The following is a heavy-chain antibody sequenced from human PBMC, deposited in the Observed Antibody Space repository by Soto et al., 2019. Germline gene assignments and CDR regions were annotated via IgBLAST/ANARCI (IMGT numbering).Heavy chain of an antibody. CDR1: GGTFSSYA. CDR2: IIPIFGTA. V-gene: IGHV1-69*06. D-gene: IGHD5-18*01. J-gene: IGHJ6*02. CDR3: ARDAVRIQLWHGYYYYGMDV. Sequence: EASVKVSCKASGGTFSSYAISWVRQAPGQGLEWMGGIIPIFGTANYAQKFQGRVTITADKSTSTAYMELSSLRSEDTAVYYCARDAVRIQLWHGYYYYGMDVWGQGTTVTVSS.